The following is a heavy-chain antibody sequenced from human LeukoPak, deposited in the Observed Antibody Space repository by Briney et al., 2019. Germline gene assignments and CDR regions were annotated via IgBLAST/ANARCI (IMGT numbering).Heavy chain of an antibody. V-gene: IGHV1-69*04. J-gene: IGHJ3*02. Sequence: SVKVSCKVSGDNFSSYVITWVRQAPGQGLEWMGRIIPTLDVANFAQRFKGRVTITADRSTNTAHLELSSLRSEDTAVYYCTREGVYSPDGSGYHRHAFDMWGKGTVVIVSS. CDR3: TREGVYSPDGSGYHRHAFDM. D-gene: IGHD3-22*01. CDR1: GDNFSSYV. CDR2: IIPTLDVA.